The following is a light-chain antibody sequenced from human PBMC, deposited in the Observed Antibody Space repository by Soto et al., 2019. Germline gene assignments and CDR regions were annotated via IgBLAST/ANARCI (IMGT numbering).Light chain of an antibody. Sequence: QAVVTQEPSLTVSPGGTVTLTCASSTGAVTSGYYPNWFQQKPGQAPRALIYSTSNKHPWTPARFSGSLLGGKAALTLSGVQPEYEAEYYCLLYYGGAYVVFGGGTKLTVL. J-gene: IGLJ2*01. CDR1: TGAVTSGYY. CDR2: STS. V-gene: IGLV7-43*01. CDR3: LLYYGGAYVV.